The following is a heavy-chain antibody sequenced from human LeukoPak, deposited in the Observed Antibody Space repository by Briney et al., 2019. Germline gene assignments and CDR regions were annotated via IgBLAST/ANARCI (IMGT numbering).Heavy chain of an antibody. V-gene: IGHV3-20*04. CDR3: ARVPDHDFWSGYDDAFDI. D-gene: IGHD3-3*01. J-gene: IGHJ3*02. Sequence: GGSLRLSCAASGFTFDDYGMSWVRQAPGKGLEWVSGINWNGGSTGYADSVKGRFTISRDNAKNSLYLQMNSLRAEDTALYYCARVPDHDFWSGYDDAFDIWGQGTMVTVSS. CDR1: GFTFDDYG. CDR2: INWNGGST.